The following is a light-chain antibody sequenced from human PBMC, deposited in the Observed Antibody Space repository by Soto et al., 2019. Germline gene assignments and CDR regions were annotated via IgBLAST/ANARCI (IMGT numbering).Light chain of an antibody. CDR1: QRALYSSSNKNY. CDR2: WAS. CDR3: QQYCSSPWT. Sequence: DIVMTQSPDSLAVSLGERATINCKSSQRALYSSSNKNYLAWYQQKPGQPPKLLIYWASTRESGVPDRFSGSGSGTDFTLTISSLQAEDVAVYYCQQYCSSPWTFGQGTKVEIK. V-gene: IGKV4-1*01. J-gene: IGKJ1*01.